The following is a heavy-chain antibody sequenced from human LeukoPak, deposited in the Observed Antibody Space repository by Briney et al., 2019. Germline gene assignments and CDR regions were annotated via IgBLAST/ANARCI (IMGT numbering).Heavy chain of an antibody. CDR3: ARGDQHTGWFDP. CDR2: INPNSGGT. V-gene: IGHV1-2*02. CDR1: GYTFTGYY. J-gene: IGHJ5*02. Sequence: GASVKVSCKASGYTFTGYYMHWVRQAPGQGLEWMGWINPNSGGTNYAQKFQGRVTMTRDTSISTAYMELSSLRSEDTAVYYCARGDQHTGWFDPWGQGTLVTVSS.